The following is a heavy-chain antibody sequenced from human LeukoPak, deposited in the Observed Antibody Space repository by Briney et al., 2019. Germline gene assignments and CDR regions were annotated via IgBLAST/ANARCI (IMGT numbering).Heavy chain of an antibody. D-gene: IGHD3-9*01. CDR2: IRGDNGDT. Sequence: EASVKVSCKTSGYTFSSYGITWVRQAPGRGLEWVGWIRGDNGDTNYARKLQGRVTMTTDTSTSTAYMELRSLGSDETAVYYCARVGLLTGYYFFDYWGQGTLVTVSS. CDR1: GYTFSSYG. V-gene: IGHV1-18*01. J-gene: IGHJ4*02. CDR3: ARVGLLTGYYFFDY.